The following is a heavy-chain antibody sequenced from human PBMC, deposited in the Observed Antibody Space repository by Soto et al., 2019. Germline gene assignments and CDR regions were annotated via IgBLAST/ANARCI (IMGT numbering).Heavy chain of an antibody. CDR2: INPNSGGT. CDR3: AREGIAYYYGSGSFIDY. D-gene: IGHD3-10*01. V-gene: IGHV1-2*02. J-gene: IGHJ4*02. Sequence: QVQLVQSGAEVKKPGASVKVSCKASGYTFTGYYMHWVRQAPGQGLEWMGWINPNSGGTNYAQKFQGRVTMTRDTSISKAYMELSRLRSDGTAVYYCAREGIAYYYGSGSFIDYWGQGTLVTVSS. CDR1: GYTFTGYY.